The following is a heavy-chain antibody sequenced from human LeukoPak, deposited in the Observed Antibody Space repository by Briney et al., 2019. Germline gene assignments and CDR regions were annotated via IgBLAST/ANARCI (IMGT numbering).Heavy chain of an antibody. J-gene: IGHJ6*03. V-gene: IGHV4-39*07. CDR1: GGSISSYY. CDR2: IYYSGST. D-gene: IGHD2-15*01. CDR3: ARVKKYCSGGSCYRNYYYYYMDV. Sequence: SSETLSLTCTVSGGSISSYYWGWIRQPPGKVLEWIGSIYYSGSTYYNPSLKSQVTISLDTSKNQFSLKLSSVTAADTAVYYCARVKKYCSGGSCYRNYYYYYMDVWGKGTTVTVSS.